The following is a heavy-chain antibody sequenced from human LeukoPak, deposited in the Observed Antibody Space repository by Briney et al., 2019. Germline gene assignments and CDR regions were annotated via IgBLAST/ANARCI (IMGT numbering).Heavy chain of an antibody. J-gene: IGHJ4*02. V-gene: IGHV3-30*02. Sequence: PGGSLRLSCTASRFTFRTSGMHWVRQAPGKGLEWVGFIQHDETEIYSADSVRGRFTFSRDNFKSTVYLQMNSLRVEDSAVYYCARESGATKIGQLLNYWGQGTLVSVSS. CDR3: ARESGATKIGQLLNY. CDR2: IQHDETEI. CDR1: RFTFRTSG. D-gene: IGHD3-10*01.